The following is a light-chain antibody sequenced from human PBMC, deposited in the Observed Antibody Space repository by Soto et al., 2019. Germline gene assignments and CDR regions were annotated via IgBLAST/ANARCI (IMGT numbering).Light chain of an antibody. V-gene: IGKV3-20*01. CDR2: GAS. Sequence: EIVLTQSPGTLSLSPGERATLSCRASQSVTSNYLAWYQQKPGQAPRLLIFGASIRDTGIPDRFSGSGSGTDFTLTISRLEPEDFAGYHCQQYGSSPTTFGQGNKVEIK. J-gene: IGKJ1*01. CDR3: QQYGSSPTT. CDR1: QSVTSNY.